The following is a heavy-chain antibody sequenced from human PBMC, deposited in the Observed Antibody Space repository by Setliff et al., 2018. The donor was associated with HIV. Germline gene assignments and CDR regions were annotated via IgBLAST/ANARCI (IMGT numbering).Heavy chain of an antibody. V-gene: IGHV4-38-2*02. CDR1: GYSISSGYY. J-gene: IGHJ5*02. CDR3: ARGTAPRPASVLEFLEWLFPNWFDP. Sequence: SETLSLTCTVTGYSISSGYYWAWIRQPPGKGLEWIGYIYHAGNTYYNPSLKSRVTISVDTSKNQFSLKLTSVTAADTAVYYCARGTAPRPASVLEFLEWLFPNWFDPWGQGTL. CDR2: IYHAGNT. D-gene: IGHD3-3*02.